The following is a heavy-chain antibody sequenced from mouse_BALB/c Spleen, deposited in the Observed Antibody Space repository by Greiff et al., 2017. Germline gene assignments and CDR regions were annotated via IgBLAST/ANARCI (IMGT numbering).Heavy chain of an antibody. D-gene: IGHD1-2*01. CDR3: AREGITTGDFDY. CDR2: IWAGGST. J-gene: IGHJ2*01. Sequence: QVQLKESGPGLVAPSQSLSITCTVSGFSLTSYGVHWVRQPPGKGLEWLGVIWAGGSTNYNSALMSRLSISKDNSKSQVFLKMNSLQTDDTAMYYCAREGITTGDFDYWGQGTTLTVSS. CDR1: GFSLTSYG. V-gene: IGHV2-9*02.